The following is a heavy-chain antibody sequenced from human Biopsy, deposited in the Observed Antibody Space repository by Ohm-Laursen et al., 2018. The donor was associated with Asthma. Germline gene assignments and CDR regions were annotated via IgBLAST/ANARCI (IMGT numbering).Heavy chain of an antibody. Sequence: SSLRLSCAAPGFSFDDCAMHWVRQAPGKGLEWVSSISWNSGNIDYAVSVKGRFTISRDNAKNPLYLQMQSLRPEDTAFYYCAKSADYYDSTDYLDFWGRGTLVTVSS. CDR1: GFSFDDCA. V-gene: IGHV3-9*01. CDR2: ISWNSGNI. J-gene: IGHJ4*01. CDR3: AKSADYYDSTDYLDF. D-gene: IGHD3-22*01.